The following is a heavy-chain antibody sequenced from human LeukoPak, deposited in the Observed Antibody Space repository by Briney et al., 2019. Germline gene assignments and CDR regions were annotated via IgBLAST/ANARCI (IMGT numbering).Heavy chain of an antibody. CDR2: ISNNDGGGKT. D-gene: IGHD1-1*01. V-gene: IGHV3-23*01. CDR1: GVTFSNYA. CDR3: ATVAGLERDSDY. J-gene: IGHJ4*02. Sequence: GGSLRLSCAASGVTFSNYAMSWVRQAPGKGLDWCSGISNNDGGGKTYYTDSVKGRFTISRDNSKNTLSLQMNSLRAEDTAVNYCATVAGLERDSDYWGQGTLVTVSS.